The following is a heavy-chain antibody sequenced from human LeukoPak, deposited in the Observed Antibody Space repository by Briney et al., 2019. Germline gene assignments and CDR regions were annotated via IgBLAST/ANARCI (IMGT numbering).Heavy chain of an antibody. Sequence: GGSLRLSCAASGFTVSSNYMSWVCQAPGKGLEWVSVIYSGGSTYYADSVKGRFTISRDNSKNTLYLQMNSLRAEDTAAYYCARGSITIFGVASGYFDYWGQGTLVTVSS. J-gene: IGHJ4*02. CDR2: IYSGGST. CDR1: GFTVSSNY. D-gene: IGHD3-3*01. CDR3: ARGSITIFGVASGYFDY. V-gene: IGHV3-53*01.